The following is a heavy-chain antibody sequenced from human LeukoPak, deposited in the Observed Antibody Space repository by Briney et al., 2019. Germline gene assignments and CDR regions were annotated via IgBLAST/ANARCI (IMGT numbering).Heavy chain of an antibody. J-gene: IGHJ6*03. D-gene: IGHD3-22*01. CDR2: INPSGGST. V-gene: IGHV1-46*01. CDR3: ARGPGGRSGYYPLEDYYYYYYMDV. CDR1: GYTFTSYY. Sequence: ASVKVSCKASGYTFTSYYMHWVRQAPGQGLEWMGIINPSGGSTSYAQKLQGRGIITTDTATSTAYMELRSLRSDDTAVYYCARGPGGRSGYYPLEDYYYYYYMDVWGKGTTVTVSS.